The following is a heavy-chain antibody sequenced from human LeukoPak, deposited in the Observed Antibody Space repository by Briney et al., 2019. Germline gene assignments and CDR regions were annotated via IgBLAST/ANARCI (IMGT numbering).Heavy chain of an antibody. D-gene: IGHD3-16*01. CDR3: ARDAHDLFDY. V-gene: IGHV1-2*06. CDR1: GYTFTGYY. J-gene: IGHJ4*02. CDR2: IDPNSGVT. Sequence: ASVKVSCKASGYTFTGYYMHWVRQAPGQGLEWMGRIDPNSGVTNYAQKFQGRVTVTRDTSISTVYMELSSLRSEDTAVYYCARDAHDLFDYWGQGTLVTVSS.